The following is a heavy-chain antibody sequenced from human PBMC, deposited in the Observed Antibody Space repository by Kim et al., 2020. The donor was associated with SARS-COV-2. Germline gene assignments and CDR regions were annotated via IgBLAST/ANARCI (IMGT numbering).Heavy chain of an antibody. V-gene: IGHV4-34*01. CDR2: INHSGST. CDR3: ARGSSWYGAFDI. Sequence: SQTLSLTCAVYGGSFSGYYWSWIRQPPGKGLEWIGEINHSGSTNYNPSLKSRVTISVDTSKNQFSLKLSSVTAADTAVYYCARGSSWYGAFDIWGQGTMV. CDR1: GGSFSGYY. J-gene: IGHJ3*02. D-gene: IGHD6-13*01.